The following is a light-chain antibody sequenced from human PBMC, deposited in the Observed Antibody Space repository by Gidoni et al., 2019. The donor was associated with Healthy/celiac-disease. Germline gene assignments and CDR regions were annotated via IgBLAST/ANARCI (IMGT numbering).Light chain of an antibody. CDR1: QGISSY. V-gene: IGKV1-9*01. Sequence: DIQLTQSPSFLSASVGDRVTITCRASQGISSYLAWYQQKPGKAPKLLIYAASTLQSGVPSRFSGSGSGTEFTLTISSLQPEDFATYYCQQLNSLLTFGGGPRWRSN. J-gene: IGKJ4*01. CDR3: QQLNSLLT. CDR2: AAS.